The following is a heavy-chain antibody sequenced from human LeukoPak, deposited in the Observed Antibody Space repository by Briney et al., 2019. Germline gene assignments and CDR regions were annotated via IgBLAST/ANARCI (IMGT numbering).Heavy chain of an antibody. J-gene: IGHJ5*02. V-gene: IGHV4-59*01. D-gene: IGHD2-15*01. Sequence: PSETLSLTCTVSGDSISIYFWSWIRQPPGKGLEWIGYFHDSGSANYNPSLKSRITMSVDTSKNQFSLKLRSVAAADTAVYYCARDSHSVDTATPRGFDPWGQGTLVTVSS. CDR3: ARDSHSVDTATPRGFDP. CDR2: FHDSGSA. CDR1: GDSISIYF.